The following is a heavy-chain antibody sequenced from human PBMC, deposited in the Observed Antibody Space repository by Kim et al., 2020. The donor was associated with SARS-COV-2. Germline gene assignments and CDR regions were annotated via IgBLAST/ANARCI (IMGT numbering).Heavy chain of an antibody. V-gene: IGHV1-46*01. J-gene: IGHJ4*02. CDR3: ARDLHNSWCIDH. Sequence: ASVKVSCKASGYVFITSHIHWVRQAPGQGLEWMGIFTPSSGYTAYAQKFQGRVTMAGDTSTSTAYMELSRLRSEDTAVYYCARDLHNSWCIDHWGQGTLVTVSS. CDR1: GYVFITSH. D-gene: IGHD1-1*01. CDR2: FTPSSGYT.